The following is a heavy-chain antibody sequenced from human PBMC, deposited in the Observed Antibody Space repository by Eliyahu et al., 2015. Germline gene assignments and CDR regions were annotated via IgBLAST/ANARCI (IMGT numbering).Heavy chain of an antibody. CDR2: ISDSGGST. J-gene: IGHJ4*02. V-gene: IGHV3-23*01. CDR1: GFPFXNYA. CDR3: AKDLHSRAATYFDS. Sequence: EVQLLESGGNLVQPGGSRRLSCAXSGFPFXNYAMTWVRQAPGKGLEWVSAISDSGGSTYYADSVKGRFTISRDNSKNTLYLQMNSLRAEDTAVYYCAKDLHSRAATYFDSWGQGTLVTVSS. D-gene: IGHD2/OR15-2a*01.